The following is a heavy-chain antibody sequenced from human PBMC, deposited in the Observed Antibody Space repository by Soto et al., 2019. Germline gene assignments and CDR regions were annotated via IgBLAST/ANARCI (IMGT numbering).Heavy chain of an antibody. Sequence: QVQLQESGPGLVKPSQTLSLTCTVSGGSITSGAYYWSWIRQHPGKGLEWIGSIYYRGTTYYNPALTSRITISRDSCEIQCSLELSSVTAADTAVYYCARSVGAISSYWGQGTLVTVSS. CDR2: IYYRGTT. CDR1: GGSITSGAYY. J-gene: IGHJ4*02. V-gene: IGHV4-31*03. D-gene: IGHD1-26*01. CDR3: ARSVGAISSY.